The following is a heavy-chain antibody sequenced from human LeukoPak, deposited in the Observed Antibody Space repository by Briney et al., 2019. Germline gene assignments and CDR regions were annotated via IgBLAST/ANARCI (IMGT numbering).Heavy chain of an antibody. CDR3: ARQYEAHYYDFPPAFDI. CDR2: IYHSGST. V-gene: IGHV4-38-2*01. CDR1: GYSISSGYY. J-gene: IGHJ3*02. Sequence: SETLSLTCEVSGYSISSGYYWGWIRQPPGQGLEWIGSIYHSGSTYYNPSLKSRVTISVDTSKNQFSLKLSSVTAADTAVYYCARQYEAHYYDFPPAFDIRGQGTMVTVSS. D-gene: IGHD3-3*01.